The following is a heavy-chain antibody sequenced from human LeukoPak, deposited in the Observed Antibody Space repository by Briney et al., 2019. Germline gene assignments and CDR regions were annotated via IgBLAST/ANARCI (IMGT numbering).Heavy chain of an antibody. V-gene: IGHV4-39*07. D-gene: IGHD3-10*01. CDR2: IYYSGST. J-gene: IGHJ5*02. CDR3: ARVTFGRGSGSYIGSWFDP. Sequence: SETLSLTCTVSGGSISSSIHYWGWIRQPPGKGLEWIGSIYYSGSTYYNPSLKSRVTISVDTSKNQFSLKLSSVTAADTAVYYCARVTFGRGSGSYIGSWFDPWGQGTLVTVSS. CDR1: GGSISSSIHY.